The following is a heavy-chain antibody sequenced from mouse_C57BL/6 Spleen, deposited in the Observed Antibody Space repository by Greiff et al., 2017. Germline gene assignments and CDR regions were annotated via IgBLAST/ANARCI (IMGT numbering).Heavy chain of an antibody. CDR2: ISNGGGST. Sequence: EVQLVESGGGLVQPGGSLKLSCAASGFTFSDYYMYWVRQTPEKRLEWVAYISNGGGSTYYPDTVKGRFTISRDNAKNTLYLQMSRLKSEDTAMYYCARQDDGYLDYWGQGTTLTVSS. CDR1: GFTFSDYY. CDR3: ARQDDGYLDY. V-gene: IGHV5-12*01. J-gene: IGHJ2*01. D-gene: IGHD2-3*01.